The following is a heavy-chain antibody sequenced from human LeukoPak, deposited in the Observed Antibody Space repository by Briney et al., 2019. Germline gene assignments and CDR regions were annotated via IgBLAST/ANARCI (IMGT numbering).Heavy chain of an antibody. V-gene: IGHV4-39*01. D-gene: IGHD4-17*01. J-gene: IGHJ4*02. Sequence: SETLSLTCTVSGGSISTPGYYWGWIRQPPGKGLEWIGSLYHSGSTYYKPSLKSRATISVDKSKNQCSLKLRSVTPEDTAVYFCARARDYGDISFDSWGQGTLVTVSS. CDR2: LYHSGST. CDR3: ARARDYGDISFDS. CDR1: GGSISTPGYY.